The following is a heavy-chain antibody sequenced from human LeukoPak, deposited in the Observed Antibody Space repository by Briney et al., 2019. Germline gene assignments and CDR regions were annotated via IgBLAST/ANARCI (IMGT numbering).Heavy chain of an antibody. J-gene: IGHJ4*02. CDR2: IRSKAYGGTT. D-gene: IGHD4-17*01. Sequence: PGRSLRLSCTASGFTFGDYALIWVRQAPGKGLEWVGFIRSKAYGGTTEYAASVKGRFTISRDDSKSIAYLQMNSLKTEDTAVYYCTRDYGDCKADYWGQGTLVTVSS. CDR3: TRDYGDCKADY. CDR1: GFTFGDYA. V-gene: IGHV3-49*04.